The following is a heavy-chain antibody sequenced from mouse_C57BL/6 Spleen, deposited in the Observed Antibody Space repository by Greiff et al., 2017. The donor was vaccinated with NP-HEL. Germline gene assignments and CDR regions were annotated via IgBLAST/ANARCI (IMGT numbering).Heavy chain of an antibody. CDR2: ISYDGSN. J-gene: IGHJ2*01. V-gene: IGHV3-6*01. CDR3: ARASSSFDY. D-gene: IGHD1-1*01. CDR1: GYSITSGYY. Sequence: DVQLQESGPGLVKPSQSLSLTCSVTGYSITSGYYWNWIRQFPGNKLEWMGYISYDGSNNYNPSLKNRISITRDTSKNQFFLKLNSVTTEDTATYYWARASSSFDYWGQGTTLTVSS.